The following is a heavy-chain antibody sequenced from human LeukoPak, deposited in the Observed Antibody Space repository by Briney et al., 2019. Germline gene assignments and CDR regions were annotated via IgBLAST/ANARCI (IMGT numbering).Heavy chain of an antibody. Sequence: GGSLRLSCVASGLPIADFAMHWVRQAPGKGLEWVSLISGDGVSTFYADSVKGRFSISRDNSKNSLYPEMNSLRTEDAAMYYCAKESGKFDYWGQGTLVAVSS. V-gene: IGHV3-43*02. CDR3: AKESGKFDY. CDR2: ISGDGVST. J-gene: IGHJ4*02. CDR1: GLPIADFA.